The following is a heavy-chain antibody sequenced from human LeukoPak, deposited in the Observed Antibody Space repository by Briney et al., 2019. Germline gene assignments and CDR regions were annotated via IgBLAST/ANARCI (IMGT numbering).Heavy chain of an antibody. Sequence: GGSLRLSCAASGFTFSSYAMSWVRQAPGKGLEWVSAISGSGGSTYYADSVKGRFTISRDNSKNTLYLQMNSLRAEDTAVYYCAKDRTRQGSGSYYSSPYYFDYWGQGTLVTVSS. CDR2: ISGSGGST. CDR1: GFTFSSYA. V-gene: IGHV3-23*01. CDR3: AKDRTRQGSGSYYSSPYYFDY. J-gene: IGHJ4*02. D-gene: IGHD3-10*01.